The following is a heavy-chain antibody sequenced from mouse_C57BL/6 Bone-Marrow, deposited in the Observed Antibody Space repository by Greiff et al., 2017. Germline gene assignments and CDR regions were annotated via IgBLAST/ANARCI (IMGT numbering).Heavy chain of an antibody. Sequence: EVMLVESGPELVKPGASVKISCKASGYSFTGYYMHWVKQSHGNILDWIGYIYPYNGVSSYNQKFKGKATLTVDKSSSTAYMELRSLTSEDSAVYYCARSGGDGYIRYYAMDYWGQGTSVTVSS. J-gene: IGHJ4*01. D-gene: IGHD2-3*01. CDR3: ARSGGDGYIRYYAMDY. V-gene: IGHV1-31*01. CDR1: GYSFTGYY. CDR2: IYPYNGVS.